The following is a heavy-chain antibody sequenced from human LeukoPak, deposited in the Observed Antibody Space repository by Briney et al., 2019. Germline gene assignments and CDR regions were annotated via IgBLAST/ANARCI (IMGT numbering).Heavy chain of an antibody. CDR3: AKDPRRPPGYYDSSGHNWFDP. D-gene: IGHD3-22*01. Sequence: PGGSLRLSCAASGFTFSSYAMSWVRQAPGKGLEWVSAISGSGGSTYYADSVKGRFTISRDNSKNTLYLQMNSLRAEDTAVYYCAKDPRRPPGYYDSSGHNWFDPWGQGTLVTVSS. V-gene: IGHV3-23*01. J-gene: IGHJ5*02. CDR1: GFTFSSYA. CDR2: ISGSGGST.